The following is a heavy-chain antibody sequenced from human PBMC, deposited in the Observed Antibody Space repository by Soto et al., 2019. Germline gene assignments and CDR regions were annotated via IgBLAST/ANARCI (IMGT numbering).Heavy chain of an antibody. CDR3: ARPSYRNFKDIVVVPAAPGGDYYYYYMDV. CDR1: GGSISSSSYY. J-gene: IGHJ6*03. CDR2: IYYSGST. V-gene: IGHV4-39*01. D-gene: IGHD2-2*01. Sequence: SETLSLTCTVSGGSISSSSYYWGWIRQPPGKGLEWIGSIYYSGSTYYNPSLKSRVTISVDTSKNQFSLKLSSVTAADTAVYYCARPSYRNFKDIVVVPAAPGGDYYYYYMDVWGKGTTVT.